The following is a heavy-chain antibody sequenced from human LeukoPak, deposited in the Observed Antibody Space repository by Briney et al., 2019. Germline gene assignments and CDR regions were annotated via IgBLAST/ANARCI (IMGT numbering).Heavy chain of an antibody. CDR1: GGSISSSTYY. CDR2: INYSGST. J-gene: IGHJ4*02. CDR3: ARGCQYYDFWSGYYTVYYFDY. D-gene: IGHD3-3*01. V-gene: IGHV4-39*07. Sequence: PSETLSLTCTVSGGSISSSTYYWGWIRQPPGKGLEWIGSINYSGSTYYNPSLKSRVTISVDTSKNQFSLKLSSVTAADTAVYYCARGCQYYDFWSGYYTVYYFDYWGQGTLVTVSS.